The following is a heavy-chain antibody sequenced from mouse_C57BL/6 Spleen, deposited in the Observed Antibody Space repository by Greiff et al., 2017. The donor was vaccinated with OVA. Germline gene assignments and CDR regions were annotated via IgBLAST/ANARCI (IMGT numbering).Heavy chain of an antibody. J-gene: IGHJ2*01. V-gene: IGHV1-69*01. D-gene: IGHD1-1*01. CDR2: IDPSDSYT. Sequence: QVQLQQPGAELVMPGASVKLSCKASGYTFTSYWMHWVKQRPGPGLEWIGEIDPSDSYTNYNQKFKGKSTLTVDKSSSTAYMQLSSLTSEDSAVYYCARAATVVAELDYWGQGTTLTVSS. CDR3: ARAATVVAELDY. CDR1: GYTFTSYW.